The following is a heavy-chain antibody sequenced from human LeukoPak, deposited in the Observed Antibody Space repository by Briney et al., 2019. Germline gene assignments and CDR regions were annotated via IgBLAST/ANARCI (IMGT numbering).Heavy chain of an antibody. V-gene: IGHV4-39*07. CDR2: INHRGST. Sequence: SETLSLTCTVSGGSISSSSYYWGWIRQPPGKGLEWIGEINHRGSTNYNPSLKSRVTISVDTSKNQFSLKLSSVTAADTAVYYCARRIQLWSGVYYFDYWGQGTLVTVSS. D-gene: IGHD5-18*01. J-gene: IGHJ4*02. CDR3: ARRIQLWSGVYYFDY. CDR1: GGSISSSSYY.